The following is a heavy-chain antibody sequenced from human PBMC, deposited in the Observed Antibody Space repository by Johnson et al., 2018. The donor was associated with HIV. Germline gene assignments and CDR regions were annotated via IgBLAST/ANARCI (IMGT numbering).Heavy chain of an antibody. J-gene: IGHJ3*02. Sequence: QVQLVESGGGVVQPGRSLRLSCAASGFTFSSYAMHWVRQAPGKGLEWVAVISYDGSNKYYADFVKGRFTISRDNTKNSLYLQMNSLRAEDTAVHYCAKVRYYDRDAFDIWGQGTMVTVSS. CDR2: ISYDGSNK. V-gene: IGHV3-30-3*01. CDR1: GFTFSSYA. CDR3: AKVRYYDRDAFDI. D-gene: IGHD3-22*01.